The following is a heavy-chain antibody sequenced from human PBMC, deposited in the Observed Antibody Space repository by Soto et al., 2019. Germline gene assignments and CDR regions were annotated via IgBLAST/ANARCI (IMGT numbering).Heavy chain of an antibody. D-gene: IGHD5-18*01. CDR3: ARGRRIQLWLGDYYYYGMDV. V-gene: IGHV4-34*01. CDR1: GGSSSGYY. Sequence: TLSLTCAVYGGSSSGYYWSWIRQPPGKGLEWIGEINHSGSTNYNPSLKSRVTISVDTSKNQFSLKLSSVTAADTAVYYCARGRRIQLWLGDYYYYGMDVWGQGTTVTVSS. CDR2: INHSGST. J-gene: IGHJ6*02.